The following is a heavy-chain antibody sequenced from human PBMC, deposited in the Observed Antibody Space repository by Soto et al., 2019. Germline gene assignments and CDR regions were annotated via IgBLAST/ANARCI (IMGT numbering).Heavy chain of an antibody. V-gene: IGHV3-30*18. CDR1: GFTFNIYG. Sequence: HVQLVESGGGVVQPGRSLRLSCGASGFTFNIYGMHWVRQAPGKGLEWVAVTSYDGSDKFYADSVKGRFTISRDNSKNTLHLEMNSLRTDDTAFYYCAKDLRTMVRGVGAYYFDNCGQGTLVTVSS. CDR3: AKDLRTMVRGVGAYYFDN. J-gene: IGHJ4*02. CDR2: TSYDGSDK. D-gene: IGHD3-10*01.